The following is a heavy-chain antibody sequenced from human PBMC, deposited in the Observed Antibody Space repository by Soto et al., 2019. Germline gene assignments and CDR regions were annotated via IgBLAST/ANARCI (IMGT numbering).Heavy chain of an antibody. Sequence: QVQLQESGPGLVKPSGTLSLTCAVSGGSISSSNWWSWVRQPPGKGLEWIGEIYHSGSTNYNPSLKGRVTPPVDKSKNQFALKLRSVTAADTAVDYCARSPMVRGGGFGYWGQGTLVTVSS. V-gene: IGHV4-4*02. CDR2: IYHSGST. CDR3: ARSPMVRGGGFGY. D-gene: IGHD3-10*01. J-gene: IGHJ4*02. CDR1: GGSISSSNW.